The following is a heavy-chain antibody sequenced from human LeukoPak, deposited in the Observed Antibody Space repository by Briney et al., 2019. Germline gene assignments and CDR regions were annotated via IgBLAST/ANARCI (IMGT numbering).Heavy chain of an antibody. J-gene: IGHJ5*02. CDR2: FDPEDAET. Sequence: ASVKVSSKVSGYTPTELSMHWVRQGPGKGLEWMGGFDPEDAETIYAQKFQGRVTLTEDTSTDTAYMELSSLRSEDTAVYYCAIEGSKSRYFDWLQTWGQGTLVTVSS. CDR1: GYTPTELS. D-gene: IGHD3-9*01. V-gene: IGHV1-24*01. CDR3: AIEGSKSRYFDWLQT.